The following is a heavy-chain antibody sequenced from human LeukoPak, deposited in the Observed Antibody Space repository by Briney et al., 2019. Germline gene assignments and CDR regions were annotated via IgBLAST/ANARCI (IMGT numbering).Heavy chain of an antibody. V-gene: IGHV3-30*19. CDR3: ARDTHAYPLPGTALDY. J-gene: IGHJ4*02. D-gene: IGHD5-18*01. CDR1: GFTFSSYG. CDR2: ISYDGSNK. Sequence: PGRSLRLSCAASGFTFSSYGMHWVRQAPGKGLEWVAVISYDGSNKYYADSVKGRFTISRDNSKNTLYLQMNSLRAEDTAVYYCARDTHAYPLPGTALDYWGQGTLVTVSS.